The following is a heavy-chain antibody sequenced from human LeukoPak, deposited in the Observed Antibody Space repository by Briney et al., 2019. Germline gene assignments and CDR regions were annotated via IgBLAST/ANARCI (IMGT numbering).Heavy chain of an antibody. J-gene: IGHJ3*02. V-gene: IGHV4-4*09. CDR2: IYGSP. CDR1: GGSITDHF. Sequence: PSETLSLTCTVSGGSITDHFWGWIRHTPGMGLEWIGHIYGSPTYNPSLKSRVTISDDTSENQIFLQITSVTAADTAIYYCARRFRTSASGILHHDAYDIWGPGTEVIVSS. D-gene: IGHD3-10*01. CDR3: ARRFRTSASGILHHDAYDI.